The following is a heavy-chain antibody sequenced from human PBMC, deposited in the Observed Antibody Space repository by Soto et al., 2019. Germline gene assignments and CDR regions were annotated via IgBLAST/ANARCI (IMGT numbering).Heavy chain of an antibody. Sequence: SETLFLTCTVSGGSISSYYWSWIRQPPGKGLEWIGYIYYSGSTNYNPSLKSRVTISVDTSKNQFSLKLSSVTAADTAVYYCARRAVVVPAAMSYYYYYMDVWGKGTTVTVSS. CDR2: IYYSGST. V-gene: IGHV4-59*08. CDR3: ARRAVVVPAAMSYYYYYMDV. J-gene: IGHJ6*03. D-gene: IGHD2-2*01. CDR1: GGSISSYY.